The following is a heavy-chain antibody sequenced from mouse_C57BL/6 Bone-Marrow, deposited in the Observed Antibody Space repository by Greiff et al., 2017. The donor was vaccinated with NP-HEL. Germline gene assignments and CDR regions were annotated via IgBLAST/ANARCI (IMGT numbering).Heavy chain of an antibody. Sequence: VQLQQPGAELVKPGASVKLSCKASGYTFTSYWMHWVKQRPGQGLEWIGMIHPNSGSTNYNEKFKSKATLTVDKSSSTAYMQLSNLTSEDSAVYYCTRWPTVVGWGQGTTLTVSS. CDR3: TRWPTVVG. CDR1: GYTFTSYW. J-gene: IGHJ2*01. V-gene: IGHV1-64*01. CDR2: IHPNSGST. D-gene: IGHD1-1*01.